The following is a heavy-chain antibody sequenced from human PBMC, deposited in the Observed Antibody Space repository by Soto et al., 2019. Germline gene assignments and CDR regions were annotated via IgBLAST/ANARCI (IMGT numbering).Heavy chain of an antibody. CDR2: ISAHNDNT. Sequence: QVHLVQSGAEVKKPGASVKVSCKCSGYTFTSYGITWVRQAPGQGLEWMGWISAHNDNTDYAQKLQGRVTVTRDTSTSTAYMELRRLKSDGTAVYYCARGRYGDYWGQGALVTVSS. D-gene: IGHD1-1*01. CDR3: ARGRYGDY. V-gene: IGHV1-18*01. CDR1: GYTFTSYG. J-gene: IGHJ4*02.